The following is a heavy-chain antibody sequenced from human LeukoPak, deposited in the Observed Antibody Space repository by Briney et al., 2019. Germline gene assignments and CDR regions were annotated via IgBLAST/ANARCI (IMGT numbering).Heavy chain of an antibody. CDR2: INHNGNVN. V-gene: IGHV3-7*03. CDR3: ARGGGLDV. Sequence: GGSLRLSCAASGFTFSSYWMNWARQAPGKGLEWVASINHNGNVNYYVDSVKGRFTISRDNAKNSLYLQMSNLRAEDTAMYFCARGGGLDVWGQGATVTVSS. CDR1: GFTFSSYW. J-gene: IGHJ6*02. D-gene: IGHD3-16*01.